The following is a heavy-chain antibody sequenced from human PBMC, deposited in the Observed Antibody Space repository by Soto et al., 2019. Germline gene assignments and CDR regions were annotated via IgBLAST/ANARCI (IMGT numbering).Heavy chain of an antibody. CDR3: ARGRGALRYFDWRGNWFDP. CDR1: GYTFTSYG. J-gene: IGHJ5*02. CDR2: ISAYNGNT. Sequence: QVQLVQSGAEVKKPGASVKVSCTASGYTFTSYGISWVRQAPGQGLEWMGWISAYNGNTNYAQKLQGRVTMTTDTSTSTAYMELRSLGSDDTAVYYCARGRGALRYFDWRGNWFDPWGQGTLVTVSS. D-gene: IGHD3-9*01. V-gene: IGHV1-18*01.